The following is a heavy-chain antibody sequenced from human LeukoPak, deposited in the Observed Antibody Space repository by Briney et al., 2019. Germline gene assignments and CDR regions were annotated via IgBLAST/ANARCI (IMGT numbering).Heavy chain of an antibody. Sequence: AETLSLTCAVYGGSFSGYYWSWIRQPPGKGLDWIGELNHSGGTNYNPSLNCRVTISVDTSKNQFSLKLSSVTAADTAVYYCASRETPYYYDSSGYYDYWGQGTLVTVSS. D-gene: IGHD3-22*01. CDR1: GGSFSGYY. J-gene: IGHJ4*02. V-gene: IGHV4-34*01. CDR3: ASRETPYYYDSSGYYDY. CDR2: LNHSGGT.